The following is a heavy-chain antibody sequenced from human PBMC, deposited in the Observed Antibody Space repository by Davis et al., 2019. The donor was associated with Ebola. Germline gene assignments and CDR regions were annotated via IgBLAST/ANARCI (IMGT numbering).Heavy chain of an antibody. V-gene: IGHV1-46*01. CDR3: AIGGRGCSGGSCYSRWFDP. D-gene: IGHD2-15*01. CDR1: GYTFTSYY. CDR2: INPSGGST. J-gene: IGHJ5*02. Sequence: ASVKVSCKASGYTFTSYYMHWVRQAPGQGLEWMGIINPSGGSTSYAQKFQGRVTMTRDTSTSTVYMELSSLRSEDTAMYYCAIGGRGCSGGSCYSRWFDPWGQGTLVTVSS.